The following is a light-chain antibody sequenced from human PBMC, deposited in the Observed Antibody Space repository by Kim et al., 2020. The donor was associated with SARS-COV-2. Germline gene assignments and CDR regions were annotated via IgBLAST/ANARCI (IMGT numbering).Light chain of an antibody. CDR3: LSFTDINTWV. CDR2: NVA. J-gene: IGLJ3*02. Sequence: GQSITISCTRTSSDIGASNYVSWYQHLPGKAPKLMIYNVAERPSGVSDRFSGSKSGSTASLTISGLQAEDEADYYCLSFTDINTWVFCGGTELTVL. CDR1: SSDIGASNY. V-gene: IGLV2-14*03.